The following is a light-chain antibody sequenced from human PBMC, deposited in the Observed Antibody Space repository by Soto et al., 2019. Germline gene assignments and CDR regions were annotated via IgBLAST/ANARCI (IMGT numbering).Light chain of an antibody. CDR3: QQLNIFPPLFS. V-gene: IGKV1-9*01. CDR2: GAS. CDR1: QGIRSD. Sequence: DIQLTQTPFFLSASVGDRVTITCRASQGIRSDLAWYQQRPGKAPELLIDGASTLRTGIASRFSSSGSGTEFTLTISSLQPEDFATYFSQQLNIFPPLFSFGPGTKVDMK. J-gene: IGKJ3*01.